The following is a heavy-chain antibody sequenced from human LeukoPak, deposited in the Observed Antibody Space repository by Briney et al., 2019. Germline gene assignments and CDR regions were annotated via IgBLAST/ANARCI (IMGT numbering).Heavy chain of an antibody. CDR3: ARTPGSYYYYYYMDV. J-gene: IGHJ6*03. D-gene: IGHD1-26*01. Sequence: SETLSLTCTVSGGSIRSSSYYWGWIRQPPGKGLEWIGSFLYSGSTFYNPSLKSRLTISVDTSKNQFSLKLSSVTAADTAVYYCARTPGSYYYYYYMDVWGKGTTVTVSS. CDR2: FLYSGST. CDR1: GGSIRSSSYY. V-gene: IGHV4-39*07.